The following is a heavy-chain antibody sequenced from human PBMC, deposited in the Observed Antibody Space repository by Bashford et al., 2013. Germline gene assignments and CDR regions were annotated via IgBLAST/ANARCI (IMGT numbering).Heavy chain of an antibody. CDR1: GYTFTGYY. CDR3: ARDYYGSGDXNRFDP. V-gene: IGHV1-2*04. Sequence: ASVKVSCKASGYTFTGYYMHWVRQAPGQGLEWMGWINPNSGGTNYAQKFQGWVTMTRDTSISTAYMELSRLRSDDTAVYYCARDYYGSGDXNRFDPWGPGEPWSP. D-gene: IGHD3-10*01. CDR2: INPNSGGT. J-gene: IGHJ5*02.